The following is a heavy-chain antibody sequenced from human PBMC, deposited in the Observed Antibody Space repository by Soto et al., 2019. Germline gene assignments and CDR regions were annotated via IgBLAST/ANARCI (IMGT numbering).Heavy chain of an antibody. CDR3: ASRRDPRYYYGMAV. V-gene: IGHV3-33*08. J-gene: IGHJ6*02. CDR2: IWYDGSNK. CDR1: GFTFSSYW. Sequence: GGSLRLSCAASGFTFSSYWMSWVRQAPGRGLEWVAVIWYDGSNKYYADSVKGRFTISRDNSKNTLYLQMNSLRAEDTAVYYCASRRDPRYYYGMAVWGQGTTVTVSS.